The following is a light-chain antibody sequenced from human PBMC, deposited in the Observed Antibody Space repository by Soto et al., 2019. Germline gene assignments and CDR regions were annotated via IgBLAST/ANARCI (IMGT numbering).Light chain of an antibody. V-gene: IGLV2-8*01. CDR1: SXDVGGYNY. J-gene: IGLJ1*01. CDR2: EVS. Sequence: QSALTQPPSASGSPGQSVTISCTGTSXDVGGYNYVSWYQQHPGKAPKLMIYEVSKRPSGVPDRFSGSKSGNTASLTVSVLQAEDEADYYCSSYAGSNNLGVFGTGTKGTVL. CDR3: SSYAGSNNLGV.